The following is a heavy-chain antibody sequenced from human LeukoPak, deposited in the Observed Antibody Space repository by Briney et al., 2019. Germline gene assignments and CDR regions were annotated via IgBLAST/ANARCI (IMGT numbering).Heavy chain of an antibody. CDR1: GFTFSSYS. D-gene: IGHD1-1*01. CDR3: ARAYNWNDPSFDY. Sequence: GGSLRLSCAASGFTFSSYSMNWVRQAPGKGLEWVSYISSSSSTIYYADSVKGRFTISRDNAKNSLHLQMNSLRAEDTAVYYCARAYNWNDPSFDYWGQGTLVTVSS. V-gene: IGHV3-48*01. J-gene: IGHJ4*02. CDR2: ISSSSSTI.